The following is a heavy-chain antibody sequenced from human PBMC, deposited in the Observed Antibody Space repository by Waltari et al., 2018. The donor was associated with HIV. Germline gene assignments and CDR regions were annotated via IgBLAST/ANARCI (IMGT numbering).Heavy chain of an antibody. CDR2: INPNRGGT. D-gene: IGHD6-13*01. V-gene: IGHV1-2*06. CDR1: GYTFTGYY. J-gene: IGHJ6*02. CDR3: ALQQLGYYYYYYGMDV. Sequence: QVQLVQSGAAVKKPGASVKVSCKASGYTFTGYYMHWVRQAPGQGLEWLGRINPNRGGTNYAQKFQGRGTMTRDTSISTADMELSRLRSDDTAVYYCALQQLGYYYYYYGMDVWGQGTTVTVSS.